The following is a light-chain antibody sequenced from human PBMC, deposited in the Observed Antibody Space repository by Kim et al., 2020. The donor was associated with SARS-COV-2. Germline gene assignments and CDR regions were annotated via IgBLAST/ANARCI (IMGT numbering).Light chain of an antibody. J-gene: IGKJ1*01. CDR1: QSVSSRY. Sequence: PGERATLSCRASQSVSSRYLAWYQQRPGQAPRLRLYGASSRVTGIPDRCSGSGSGTDLTLTIRRLEPEDFALYYCQQYGSSSPWTFGQGTKVDIK. V-gene: IGKV3-20*01. CDR3: QQYGSSSPWT. CDR2: GAS.